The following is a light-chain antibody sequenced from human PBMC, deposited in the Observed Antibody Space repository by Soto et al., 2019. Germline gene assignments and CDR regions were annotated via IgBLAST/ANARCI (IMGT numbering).Light chain of an antibody. CDR1: SSDIGSYNA. CDR2: DVF. J-gene: IGLJ2*01. Sequence: QSALTQPRSVSGSPGHSVTISCFGTSSDIGSYNAVSWYQQHPGKAPKLIIFDVFERPSGVPDRFSGSKSGNSASLTISGLQAEDESDYYCSSYTSSSTHVVFGGGTKLTVL. CDR3: SSYTSSSTHVV. V-gene: IGLV2-11*01.